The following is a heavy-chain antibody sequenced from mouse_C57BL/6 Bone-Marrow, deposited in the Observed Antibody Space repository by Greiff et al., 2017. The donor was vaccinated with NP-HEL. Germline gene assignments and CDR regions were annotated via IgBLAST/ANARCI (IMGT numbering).Heavy chain of an antibody. Sequence: EVQVVESGGGLVQPKGSLKLSCAASGFSFNTYAMNWVRQAPGKGLEWVARIRSKSNNYATYYADSVKDRFTISRDDSESMLYLQMNNLKTEDTAMYYCVRDYGSSSWFAYWGQGTLVTVSA. CDR2: IRSKSNNYAT. CDR3: VRDYGSSSWFAY. D-gene: IGHD1-1*01. J-gene: IGHJ3*01. V-gene: IGHV10-1*01. CDR1: GFSFNTYA.